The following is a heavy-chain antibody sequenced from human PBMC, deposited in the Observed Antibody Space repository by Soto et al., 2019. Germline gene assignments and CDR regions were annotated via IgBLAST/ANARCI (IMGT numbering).Heavy chain of an antibody. CDR3: ARHDSSGSRNWFDP. CDR2: IYYSGST. D-gene: IGHD6-19*01. CDR1: GGSINSSSYF. J-gene: IGHJ5*02. Sequence: SETLSLTCSVSGGSINSSSYFWGWVRQPPGKGLEWIGSIYYSGSTYYNPSLRSRVTISVDTSKNQFSLKLSSVTAADTAVFYCARHDSSGSRNWFDPWGQGTLVTVSS. V-gene: IGHV4-39*01.